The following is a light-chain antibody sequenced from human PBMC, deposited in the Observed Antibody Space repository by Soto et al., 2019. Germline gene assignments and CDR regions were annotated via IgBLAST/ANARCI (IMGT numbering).Light chain of an antibody. J-gene: IGKJ1*01. V-gene: IGKV1-5*01. CDR3: QQYSTYAT. CDR2: DAS. Sequence: DIQVRQSPSTLSASVGDRLTIDFGASQSIGTWLAWYQQKPGKAPKLLIFDASTLGSGVPSRFSGSGSGTDFTLTISSLQPDDFATYYCQQYSTYATFGQGTKVDI. CDR1: QSIGTW.